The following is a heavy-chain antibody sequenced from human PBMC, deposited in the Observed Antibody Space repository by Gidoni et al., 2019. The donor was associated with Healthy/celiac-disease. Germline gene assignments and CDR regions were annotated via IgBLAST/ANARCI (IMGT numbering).Heavy chain of an antibody. D-gene: IGHD6-13*01. Sequence: QVQLQQWGAGLLKPSETLSLTCAVYGGSFSGYYWSWIRQPPGKGLEWIGEINHSGSTNYNPSLKSRVTISVDTSKNQFSLKLSSVTAADTAVYYCARERRQGRSSSWYRDPFDYWGQGTLVTVSS. J-gene: IGHJ4*02. V-gene: IGHV4-34*01. CDR3: ARERRQGRSSSWYRDPFDY. CDR2: INHSGST. CDR1: GGSFSGYY.